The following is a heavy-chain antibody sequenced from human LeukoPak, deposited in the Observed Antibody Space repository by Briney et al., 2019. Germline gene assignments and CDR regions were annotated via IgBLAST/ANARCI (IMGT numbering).Heavy chain of an antibody. CDR3: ARRGWLRFQTLDY. V-gene: IGHV4-34*01. D-gene: IGHD5-12*01. CDR1: GGSFSGYY. Sequence: SETLSLTCAVYGGSFSGYYWSWSRQPPGKGLEWIGEINHSGSTNYNPSLKSRVTISVDTSKNQFSLKLSSVTAADTAVYYCARRGWLRFQTLDYWGQGTLVTVSS. J-gene: IGHJ4*01. CDR2: INHSGST.